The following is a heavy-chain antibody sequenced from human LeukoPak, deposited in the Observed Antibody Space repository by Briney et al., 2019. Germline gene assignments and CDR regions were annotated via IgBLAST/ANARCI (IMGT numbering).Heavy chain of an antibody. D-gene: IGHD3-22*01. Sequence: SETLSLTCTVSGGSISSSYYYWSWIRQPPGKGLEWIGEINHSGSTNYNPSLKSRVTISVDTSKNQFSLKLSSVTAADTAVYYCARSMIVVVIPWFDPWGQGTLVTVSS. CDR3: ARSMIVVVIPWFDP. V-gene: IGHV4-39*07. CDR1: GGSISSSYYY. J-gene: IGHJ5*02. CDR2: INHSGST.